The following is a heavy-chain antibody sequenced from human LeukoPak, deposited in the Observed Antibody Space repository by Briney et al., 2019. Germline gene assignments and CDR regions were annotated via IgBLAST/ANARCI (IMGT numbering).Heavy chain of an antibody. CDR3: ARDLSTYSGSYSV. CDR1: GVSISSYY. Sequence: SETLSLTCTVSGVSISSYYWSWIRQPPGKGLEWIGYIYYSGSTNYNPSLKSRVTISVDTSKNQFSLKLSSVTAADTAVYYCARDLSTYSGSYSVWGQGTLVTVSS. J-gene: IGHJ4*02. CDR2: IYYSGST. V-gene: IGHV4-59*01. D-gene: IGHD1-26*01.